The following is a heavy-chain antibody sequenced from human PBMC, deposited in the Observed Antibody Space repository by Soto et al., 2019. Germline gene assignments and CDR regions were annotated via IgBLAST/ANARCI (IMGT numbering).Heavy chain of an antibody. D-gene: IGHD3-22*01. CDR1: GYTFSAYY. V-gene: IGHV1-2*02. Sequence: VASVKVSCKTSGYTFSAYYMHWVRQAPGQGLEWMGWINPKSGGTLYAQKFQGRVTMTRDTSISTAYMELSRLRSDGTAVYYCARGGTFAYDTSGYSVYWGQGTLVTVSS. CDR2: INPKSGGT. CDR3: ARGGTFAYDTSGYSVY. J-gene: IGHJ4*02.